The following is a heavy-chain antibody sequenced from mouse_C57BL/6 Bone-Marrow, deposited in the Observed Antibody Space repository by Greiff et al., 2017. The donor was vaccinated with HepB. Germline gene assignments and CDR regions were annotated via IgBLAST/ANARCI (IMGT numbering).Heavy chain of an antibody. CDR1: GFTFSSYG. J-gene: IGHJ4*01. CDR2: ISSGGSYT. Sequence: VMLVESGGDLVKPGGSLKLSCAASGFTFSSYGMSWVRQTPDKRLEWVATISSGGSYTYYPDSVKGRFTISRDNAKNTLYLQMSSLKSEDTAMYYCARQGRYYYGSSYVKYYYAMDYWGQGTSVTVSS. D-gene: IGHD1-1*01. CDR3: ARQGRYYYGSSYVKYYYAMDY. V-gene: IGHV5-6*02.